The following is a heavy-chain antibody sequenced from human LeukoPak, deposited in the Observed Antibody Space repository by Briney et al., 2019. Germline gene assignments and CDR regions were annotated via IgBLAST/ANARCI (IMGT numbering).Heavy chain of an antibody. J-gene: IGHJ4*02. Sequence: GGSLRLSCAASGFTFSSYGMHWVRQAPGKGLEWVSFVRYDGNNKYYADSVKGRFTISRDNSKNTVYLEMNSLRAEDTAVYYCTKGEAFWGQGTLVTVSS. CDR3: TKGEAF. CDR2: VRYDGNNK. V-gene: IGHV3-30*02. CDR1: GFTFSSYG.